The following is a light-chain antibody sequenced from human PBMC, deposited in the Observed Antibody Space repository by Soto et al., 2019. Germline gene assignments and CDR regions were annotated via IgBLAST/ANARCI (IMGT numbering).Light chain of an antibody. V-gene: IGKV3-11*01. CDR1: QSVSSY. CDR3: QKFNKWPWT. Sequence: EILLTQSPSTLSLSPGERATLSCRASQSVSSYLAWYQQKPGQAPRLLIYDASNRATGIPARFSGSGSGTEFTLTISSLQSEDFELYYCQKFNKWPWTFGQGTKVDIK. J-gene: IGKJ1*01. CDR2: DAS.